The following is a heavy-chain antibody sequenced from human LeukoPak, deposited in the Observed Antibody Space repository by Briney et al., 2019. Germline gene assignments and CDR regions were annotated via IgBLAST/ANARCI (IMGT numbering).Heavy chain of an antibody. Sequence: GGSLRLSCAASGFTVSSNYMSWVRQAPGKGLEWVSAISGSGGSTYYADSVKGRFTISRDNSKNTLYLQMNSLRAEDTAVYYCAKDLRCSGGSCYSYFQHWGQGTLVTVSS. J-gene: IGHJ1*01. D-gene: IGHD2-15*01. CDR2: ISGSGGST. V-gene: IGHV3-23*01. CDR1: GFTVSSNY. CDR3: AKDLRCSGGSCYSYFQH.